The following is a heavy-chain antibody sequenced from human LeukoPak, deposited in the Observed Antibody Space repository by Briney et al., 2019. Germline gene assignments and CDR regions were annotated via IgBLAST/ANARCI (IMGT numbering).Heavy chain of an antibody. J-gene: IGHJ3*02. CDR3: ARHGGITIFGVAQPGGAFDI. CDR1: GGTFSRYA. CDR2: IIPVFGTT. V-gene: IGHV1-69*05. D-gene: IGHD3-3*01. Sequence: SVKVSCKASGGTFSRYAISWVRQAPGQGIQWMGEIIPVFGTTNYAQNFQGRVTITTDESTSIAYMELSSLRLDDTAVYYCARHGGITIFGVAQPGGAFDIWGQGTVVTVSS.